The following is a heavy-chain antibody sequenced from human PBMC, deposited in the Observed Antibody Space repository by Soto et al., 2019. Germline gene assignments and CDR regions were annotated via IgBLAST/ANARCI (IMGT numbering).Heavy chain of an antibody. V-gene: IGHV1-69*12. Sequence: QVQLVQSGAEVKKPESSVKVSCKAPGGTFSTYAISWVRQAPGQGLEWMGGIIPMFGTANYAQRFQDRDTITADESTNTVYMELSSLRSEDTAVYFCASGLQLWLRRINNGYSGWGQGTLVTVSS. CDR3: ASGLQLWLRRINNGYSG. CDR1: GGTFSTYA. J-gene: IGHJ4*02. CDR2: IIPMFGTA. D-gene: IGHD5-12*01.